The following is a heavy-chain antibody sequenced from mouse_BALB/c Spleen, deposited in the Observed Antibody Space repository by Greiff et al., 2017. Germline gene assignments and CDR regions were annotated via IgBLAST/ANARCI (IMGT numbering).Heavy chain of an antibody. D-gene: IGHD1-2*01. Sequence: VQLVESGPGLVAPSQSLSITCTVSGFSLTSYGVHWVRQPPGKGLEWLGVIWAGGSTNYNSALMSRLSISKDNSKSQVFLKMNSLQTDDTAMYYCARDKGGTATGAMDYWGQGTSVTVSS. CDR2: IWAGGST. CDR1: GFSLTSYG. V-gene: IGHV2-9*02. CDR3: ARDKGGTATGAMDY. J-gene: IGHJ4*01.